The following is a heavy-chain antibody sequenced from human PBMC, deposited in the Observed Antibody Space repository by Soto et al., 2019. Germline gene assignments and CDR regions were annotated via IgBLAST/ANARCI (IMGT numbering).Heavy chain of an antibody. CDR1: GYPLTSYY. Sequence: ASVKVSCKASGYPLTSYYMHWVLQAPVQGLQWMEIINPSGGSTSYAQKFQCRVTMTRDTCPSTVYMELSSLRSEDTAVYSCARDTRPMIVVAHDACDIWGQGTMVTVSS. D-gene: IGHD3-22*01. CDR3: ARDTRPMIVVAHDACDI. CDR2: INPSGGST. V-gene: IGHV1-46*01. J-gene: IGHJ3*02.